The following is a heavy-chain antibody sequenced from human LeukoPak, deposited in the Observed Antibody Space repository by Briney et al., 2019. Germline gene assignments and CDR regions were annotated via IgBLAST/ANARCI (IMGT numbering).Heavy chain of an antibody. CDR3: ARGGHIVGATHWFDP. J-gene: IGHJ5*02. CDR1: GYTFTGYY. CDR2: INPNSGGT. D-gene: IGHD1-26*01. V-gene: IGHV1-2*04. Sequence: ASVKVSCKASGYTFTGYYMHWVRQAPGQGLEWMGWINPNSGGTNYAQKFQGWVTMTRDTSISTAYMELSRLRSDDTAVYYCARGGHIVGATHWFDPWGQGTLVTVSS.